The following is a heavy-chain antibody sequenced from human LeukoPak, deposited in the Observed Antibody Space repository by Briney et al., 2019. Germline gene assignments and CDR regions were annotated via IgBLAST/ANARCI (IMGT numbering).Heavy chain of an antibody. D-gene: IGHD4-11*01. Sequence: ASVKVSCKASGYTFTNYDINWVRQATGQGLEWMGWMNPNSGNTGYAEKFQGRVTITRDTSITTAYMELTSLRSEDSAVYYCARGPAHSNYGASYYYHMDVWGKGTTVTVSS. CDR3: ARGPAHSNYGASYYYHMDV. CDR1: GYTFTNYD. V-gene: IGHV1-8*03. J-gene: IGHJ6*03. CDR2: MNPNSGNT.